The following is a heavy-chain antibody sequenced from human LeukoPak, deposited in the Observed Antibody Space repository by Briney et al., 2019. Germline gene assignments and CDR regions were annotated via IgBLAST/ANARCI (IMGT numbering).Heavy chain of an antibody. Sequence: PGESLRLSCAASGFTFSSYSMNWVRQAPGKGLEWVSYISSASNTIYYADSVKGRLTISRDNAKTSLYLQMNSLRAEDTAMYYCARDGWFGDNNWFDPWGQGTLVTVSS. V-gene: IGHV3-48*01. J-gene: IGHJ5*02. D-gene: IGHD3-10*01. CDR1: GFTFSSYS. CDR2: ISSASNTI. CDR3: ARDGWFGDNNWFDP.